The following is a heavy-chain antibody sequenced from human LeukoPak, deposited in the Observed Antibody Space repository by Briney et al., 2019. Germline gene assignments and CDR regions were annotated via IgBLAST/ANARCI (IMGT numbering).Heavy chain of an antibody. J-gene: IGHJ3*02. V-gene: IGHV4-61*02. CDR3: ARDHLYSSGWYLGYDAFDI. CDR1: GYSISSGYY. Sequence: SETLSLTCTVSGYSISSGYYWSWIRQPAVKGLEWIGRIYTSGSTNYNPSLKSRVTISVDTSKNQFSLKLSSVTAADTAVYYCARDHLYSSGWYLGYDAFDIWGQGTMVTVSS. D-gene: IGHD6-19*01. CDR2: IYTSGST.